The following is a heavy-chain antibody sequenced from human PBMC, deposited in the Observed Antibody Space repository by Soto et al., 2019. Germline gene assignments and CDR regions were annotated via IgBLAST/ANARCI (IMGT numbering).Heavy chain of an antibody. J-gene: IGHJ6*02. CDR1: GFTFSDYY. V-gene: IGHV3-11*06. Sequence: QVQLVESGGGLVKPGGSLRLSCAASGFTFSDYYMSWIRQAPGKGLEWVSYISSSSSYTNYADSVKGRFTISRDNAKNSLYLQMNSLRAEDTSVYYCARRRGGYYYYYGMDVWGQGTTVTVSS. CDR3: ARRRGGYYYYYGMDV. CDR2: ISSSSSYT. D-gene: IGHD2-15*01.